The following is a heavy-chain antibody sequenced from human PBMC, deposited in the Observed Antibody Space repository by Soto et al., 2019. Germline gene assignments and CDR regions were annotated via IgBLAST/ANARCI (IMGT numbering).Heavy chain of an antibody. CDR1: GFTFNSYV. Sequence: QVQLVESGGGVVQPGRSLRLSCAASGFTFNSYVMNWLRQGPGKGLEWVAAISYDGRNTYYVDSVKGRFTISRDNSNNTLYLQMNSLTSEDTAVDYSAKDVFGGMMVDESWGPGTLVTVSS. J-gene: IGHJ5*02. CDR2: ISYDGRNT. CDR3: AKDVFGGMMVDES. D-gene: IGHD3-16*01. V-gene: IGHV3-30*18.